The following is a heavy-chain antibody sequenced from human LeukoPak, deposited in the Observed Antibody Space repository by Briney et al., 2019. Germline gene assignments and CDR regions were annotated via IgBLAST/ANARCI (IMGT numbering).Heavy chain of an antibody. D-gene: IGHD3-22*01. CDR2: ISAYNGXT. V-gene: IGHV1-18*01. Sequence: XGWISAYNGXTNYAQKLQGRVTMTTDTSTSTAYMELRSLRSDDTAVYYCARDGLVRYYDSSGYYFYYYGMDVWGQGTTVTVSS. CDR3: ARDGLVRYYDSSGYYFYYYGMDV. J-gene: IGHJ6*02.